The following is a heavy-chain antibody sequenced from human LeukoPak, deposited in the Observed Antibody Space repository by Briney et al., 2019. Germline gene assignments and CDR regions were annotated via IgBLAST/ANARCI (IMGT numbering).Heavy chain of an antibody. CDR2: ISYDGSNK. D-gene: IGHD5-12*01. V-gene: IGHV3-30*04. CDR1: GFTFSSYA. J-gene: IGHJ5*02. Sequence: GGSLRLSCAASGFTFSSYAMHRVRQAPGKGLEWVAVISYDGSNKYYADSVKGRFTISRDNSKNTLYLQMNSLRAEDTAVYYCARDSKTYSGYDEGWFDPWGQGTLVTVSS. CDR3: ARDSKTYSGYDEGWFDP.